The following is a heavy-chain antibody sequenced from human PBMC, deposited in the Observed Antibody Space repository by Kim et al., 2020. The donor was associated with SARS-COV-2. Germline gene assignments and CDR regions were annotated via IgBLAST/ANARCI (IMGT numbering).Heavy chain of an antibody. CDR1: GGSISSGGYY. J-gene: IGHJ4*02. Sequence: SETLSLTCTVSGGSISSGGYYWSWIRQHPGKGLEWIGYIYYTGSTNYNPSLKSRVTISVDTSKNQFSLKLSSVTAADTAVYYCAREWAYGSGSHGDYWGQGTLVTVFS. V-gene: IGHV4-31*03. CDR2: IYYTGST. D-gene: IGHD3-10*01. CDR3: AREWAYGSGSHGDY.